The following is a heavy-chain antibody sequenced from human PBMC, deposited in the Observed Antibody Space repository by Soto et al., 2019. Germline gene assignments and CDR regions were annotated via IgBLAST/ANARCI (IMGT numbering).Heavy chain of an antibody. CDR1: GYSVSSSDYY. CDR2: MLYSGLT. D-gene: IGHD2-15*01. V-gene: IGHV4-39*01. J-gene: IGHJ6*02. Sequence: SETLSLTCSVSGYSVSSSDYYWAWIRQPPGKGLEWIGSMLYSGLTYYNPSLKSRVTLSVDPSKNQFSVRLNSVTASDTAVYYCAPLSVSLSGPYGIHVWGQGTTVTVSS. CDR3: APLSVSLSGPYGIHV.